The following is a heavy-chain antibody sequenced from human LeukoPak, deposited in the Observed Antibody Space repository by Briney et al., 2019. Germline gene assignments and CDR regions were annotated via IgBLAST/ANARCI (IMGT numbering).Heavy chain of an antibody. V-gene: IGHV3-7*01. D-gene: IGHD3-3*01. CDR2: IKQDGSEK. CDR3: ARPYYDFWSFDY. Sequence: PGGSLRLSCAASGFTFSSYAMSWVRQAPGKGLEWVANIKQDGSEKYYVDSVKGRFTISRDNAKNSLYLQMNSLRAEDTAVYYCARPYYDFWSFDYWGQGTLVTVSS. J-gene: IGHJ4*02. CDR1: GFTFSSYA.